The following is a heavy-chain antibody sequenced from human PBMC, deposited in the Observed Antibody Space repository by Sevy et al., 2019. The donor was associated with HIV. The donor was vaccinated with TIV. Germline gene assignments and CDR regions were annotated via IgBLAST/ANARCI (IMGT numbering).Heavy chain of an antibody. CDR1: GFTFSSYW. CDR3: ARHVGSGYDFWSGYPYYYYHGMDI. J-gene: IGHJ6*01. V-gene: IGHV3-7*01. CDR2: IKQAGSQK. Sequence: GGSLRLSCAASGFTFSSYWMSWVRQAPGKGLEWVANIKQAGSQKYYVDSVKGRFTISRDNAKNSLYLQMNSLRAEDKAVYYCARHVGSGYDFWSGYPYYYYHGMDIWGQGTTVTVSS. D-gene: IGHD3-3*01.